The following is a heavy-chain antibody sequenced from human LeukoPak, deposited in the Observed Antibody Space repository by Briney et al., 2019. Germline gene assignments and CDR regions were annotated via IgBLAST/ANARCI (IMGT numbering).Heavy chain of an antibody. Sequence: PSETLSLTCTVSGGSISSYYWSWIRQPPGKGLEWIGYIYYTGSTNYNPSLKSRVTISVDTSKNQFSLNLSSVTAADTAVYFCARAPHFFDTSGSRYYFDYWGQGALVTVSP. CDR1: GGSISSYY. J-gene: IGHJ4*02. CDR2: IYYTGST. V-gene: IGHV4-59*12. D-gene: IGHD3-22*01. CDR3: ARAPHFFDTSGSRYYFDY.